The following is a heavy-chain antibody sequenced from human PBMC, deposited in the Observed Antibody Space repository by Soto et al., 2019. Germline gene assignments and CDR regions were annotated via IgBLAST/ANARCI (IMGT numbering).Heavy chain of an antibody. J-gene: IGHJ4*02. CDR1: GGTFSSYA. D-gene: IGHD6-19*01. Sequence: ASVKVSCKASGGTFSSYAISWVRQAPGQGLEWMGGIILIFGTANYAQKFQGRVTITADKSTSTAYMELSSLRSEDTAVYYCARDMGIAVAGTDYWGQGTLVTVSS. V-gene: IGHV1-69*06. CDR2: IILIFGTA. CDR3: ARDMGIAVAGTDY.